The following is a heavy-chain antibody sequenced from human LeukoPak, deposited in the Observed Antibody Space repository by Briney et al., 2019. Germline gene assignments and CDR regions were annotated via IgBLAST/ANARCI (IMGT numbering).Heavy chain of an antibody. J-gene: IGHJ4*02. CDR3: TRFDSSGYYLYYFDY. CDR1: GGSFSGYY. CDR2: INHSGST. Sequence: SGTLTLTCAVYGGSFSGYYWSWIRQPPGKGLEWIGEINHSGSTNYNPSLKSRVTISVDTSKNQFSLKLSSVTAADTAVYYCTRFDSSGYYLYYFDYWGQGTLVTVSS. V-gene: IGHV4-34*01. D-gene: IGHD3-22*01.